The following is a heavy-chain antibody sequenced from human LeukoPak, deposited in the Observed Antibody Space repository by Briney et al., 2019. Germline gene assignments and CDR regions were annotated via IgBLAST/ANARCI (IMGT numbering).Heavy chain of an antibody. CDR1: GFTFSSYA. J-gene: IGHJ3*02. CDR2: ISGSGGST. D-gene: IGHD3-3*01. V-gene: IGHV3-23*01. Sequence: GGSLRLSCAASGFTFSSYAMSWVRQAPGKGLEWVSAISGSGGSTYYADSVKGRFTISRDNSKNTLYLQMTILRAEDTAVYYCARGTRSNFGAFDIWGQGTMVTVSS. CDR3: ARGTRSNFGAFDI.